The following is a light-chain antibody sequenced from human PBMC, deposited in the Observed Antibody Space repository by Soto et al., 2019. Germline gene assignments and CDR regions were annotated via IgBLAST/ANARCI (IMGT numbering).Light chain of an antibody. J-gene: IGKJ1*01. CDR1: QSVSSN. V-gene: IGKV3-15*01. CDR2: GAS. Sequence: EIVMMQSPATLSVSPGERATLSCRASQSVSSNLAWYQQKPGQAPRLLIYGASTRATGISARFSGSGSGTECTLLISSLQSEDFAVYSCQQYNNWPPMAFGQGTKVEIK. CDR3: QQYNNWPPMA.